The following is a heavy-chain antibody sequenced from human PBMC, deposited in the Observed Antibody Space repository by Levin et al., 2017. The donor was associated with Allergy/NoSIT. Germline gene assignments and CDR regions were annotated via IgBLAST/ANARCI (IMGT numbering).Heavy chain of an antibody. Sequence: GGSLRLSCAASGFTFSSYSMNWVRQAPGKGLEWVSSISSSSSYIYYADSVKGRFTISRDNAKNSLYLQMNSLRAEDTAVYYCARGGSTLNNWFDPWGQGTLVTVSS. D-gene: IGHD2-2*01. CDR3: ARGGSTLNNWFDP. J-gene: IGHJ5*02. CDR1: GFTFSSYS. V-gene: IGHV3-21*01. CDR2: ISSSSSYI.